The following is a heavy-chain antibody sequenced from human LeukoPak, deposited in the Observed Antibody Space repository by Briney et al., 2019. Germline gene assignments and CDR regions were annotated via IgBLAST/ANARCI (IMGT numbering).Heavy chain of an antibody. CDR1: GFTFSSYG. Sequence: PGGSLRLSCAASGFTFSSYGMHWVRQAPGKGLEWVAFIRYDGSNKYYADSVKGRFTISRDNSKNTLYLQMNSLRAEDTAVYYCAKDRRRGVIAAAGNNDYWGQGTLVTVSS. J-gene: IGHJ4*02. V-gene: IGHV3-30*02. CDR2: IRYDGSNK. CDR3: AKDRRRGVIAAAGNNDY. D-gene: IGHD6-13*01.